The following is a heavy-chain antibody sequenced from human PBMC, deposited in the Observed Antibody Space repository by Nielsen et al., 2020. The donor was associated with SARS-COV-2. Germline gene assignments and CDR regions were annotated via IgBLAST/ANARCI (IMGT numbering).Heavy chain of an antibody. V-gene: IGHV3-9*01. CDR3: ANLGKDRSGWYYFDY. J-gene: IGHJ4*02. CDR1: GFTFDDYA. D-gene: IGHD6-19*01. Sequence: SLKISCAASGFTFDDYAMHWVRQAPGKGLEWVSGISWNSGSIGYADSVKGRFTISRDNAKNSLYLQMNSLRAEDTALYYCANLGKDRSGWYYFDYWGQGTLVTVSS. CDR2: ISWNSGSI.